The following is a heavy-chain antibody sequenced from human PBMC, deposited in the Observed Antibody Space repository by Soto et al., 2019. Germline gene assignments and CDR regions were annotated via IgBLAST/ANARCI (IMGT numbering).Heavy chain of an antibody. J-gene: IGHJ3*02. CDR2: IIPIFGTA. D-gene: IGHD5-12*01. CDR3: ATDIVATREAFDI. Sequence: ASVKVSCKASGGTFSSYAISWVRQAPGQGLECMGAIIPIFGTANYAQKFQGRVTMTEDTSTDTAYMELSSLRSEDTAVYYCATDIVATREAFDIWGQGTMVTVSS. CDR1: GGTFSSYA. V-gene: IGHV1-69*06.